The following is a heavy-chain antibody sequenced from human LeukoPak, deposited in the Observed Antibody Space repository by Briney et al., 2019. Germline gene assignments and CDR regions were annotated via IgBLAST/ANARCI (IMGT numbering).Heavy chain of an antibody. J-gene: IGHJ4*02. CDR1: GGSISTYY. CDR2: IHYSGSS. CDR3: ARVSCSGGSCYLHY. D-gene: IGHD2-15*01. V-gene: IGHV4-59*01. Sequence: SETLSLTCAVSGGSISTYYWSWIRQPPGKGLEWIGYIHYSGSSNYNPSLKSRVTISLDTSKNQFSLKLSSVTAADTAVYYCARVSCSGGSCYLHYWGQGTLVTVSS.